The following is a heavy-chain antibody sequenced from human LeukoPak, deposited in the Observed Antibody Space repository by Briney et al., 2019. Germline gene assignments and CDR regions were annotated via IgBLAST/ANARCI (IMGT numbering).Heavy chain of an antibody. CDR2: INSDGSST. D-gene: IGHD2-2*01. V-gene: IGHV3-74*01. CDR3: ARDGFGVVVVPAAIYMDV. J-gene: IGHJ6*03. CDR1: GFTFSSYW. Sequence: PGGSLRLSCATSGFTFSSYWMHWVRQAPGKGLVWVSRINSDGSSTSYADSVKGRFTISRDTAKNTLYLQMNSLRAEDTAVYYCARDGFGVVVVPAAIYMDVWGKGTTVTVSS.